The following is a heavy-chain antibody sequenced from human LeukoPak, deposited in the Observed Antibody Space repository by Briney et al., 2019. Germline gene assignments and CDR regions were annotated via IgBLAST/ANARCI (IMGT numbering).Heavy chain of an antibody. CDR3: ASYQYYYDSSGSFDY. CDR1: GGSISSSSYY. Sequence: SETLSLTCTVSGGSISSSSYYWGWIRQPPGKGLEWIGSIYYSGSTYYNPSLKSRVTISVDTSKNQFSLKLSSVTAADTAVYYCASYQYYYDSSGSFDYWGQGTLVTVSS. V-gene: IGHV4-39*07. CDR2: IYYSGST. J-gene: IGHJ4*02. D-gene: IGHD3-22*01.